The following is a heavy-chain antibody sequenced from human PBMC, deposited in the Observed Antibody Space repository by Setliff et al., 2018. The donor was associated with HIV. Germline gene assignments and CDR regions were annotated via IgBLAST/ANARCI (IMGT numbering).Heavy chain of an antibody. CDR2: IYYSGSS. J-gene: IGHJ4*02. CDR1: GGSISSYY. Sequence: SETLSLTCTVSGGSISSYYWSWIRQPPGKGLEWIGYIYYSGSSKNTPSLKSRVTISVDTPKSEFSLKLSSMTAADTAVYYCARGIAVAGPYFDYWGQGTQVTVSS. V-gene: IGHV4-59*01. CDR3: ARGIAVAGPYFDY. D-gene: IGHD6-19*01.